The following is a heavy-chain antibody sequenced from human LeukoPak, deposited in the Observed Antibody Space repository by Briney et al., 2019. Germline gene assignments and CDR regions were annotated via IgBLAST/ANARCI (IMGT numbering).Heavy chain of an antibody. Sequence: GGSLRLSCAASGFTFSSYAMSWVRQAPGKGLEWVSAISGSGGSTYYADSVKGRFTISRDNSKNTLYLQMNSLRAEDTAVYYCAKDEGIVGANRGYFQHWGQGTLVTVSS. CDR2: ISGSGGST. CDR1: GFTFSSYA. CDR3: AKDEGIVGANRGYFQH. V-gene: IGHV3-23*01. D-gene: IGHD1-26*01. J-gene: IGHJ1*01.